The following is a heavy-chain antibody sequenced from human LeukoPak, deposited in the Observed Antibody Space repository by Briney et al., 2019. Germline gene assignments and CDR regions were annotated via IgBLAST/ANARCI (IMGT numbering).Heavy chain of an antibody. CDR1: GYSFTSYW. V-gene: IGHV5-51*01. Sequence: GESLKISCTGSGYSFTSYWIGWVRQMPGKGLEWMGIIYPGDSDTRYSPSFQGQVTISADKSISTAYLQWSSLKASDTAMYYCARGKYYYDSSGLYNWFDPGGQGTLVTVSS. CDR2: IYPGDSDT. D-gene: IGHD3-22*01. J-gene: IGHJ5*02. CDR3: ARGKYYYDSSGLYNWFDP.